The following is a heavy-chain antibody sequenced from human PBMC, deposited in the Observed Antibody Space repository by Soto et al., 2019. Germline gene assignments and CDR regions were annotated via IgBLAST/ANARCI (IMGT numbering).Heavy chain of an antibody. CDR3: ARGPELVVLMVYGPNWLDP. D-gene: IGHD2-8*01. CDR2: ISSSSSTI. Sequence: PGGSLRLSCAASGFTFSSYSMNWVRQAPGKGLEWVSYISSSSSTIYYADSVKGRFTISRDNAKNSLYLQMNSLRDEDTAVYYCARGPELVVLMVYGPNWLDPWGQGTMVTVSS. V-gene: IGHV3-48*02. CDR1: GFTFSSYS. J-gene: IGHJ5*02.